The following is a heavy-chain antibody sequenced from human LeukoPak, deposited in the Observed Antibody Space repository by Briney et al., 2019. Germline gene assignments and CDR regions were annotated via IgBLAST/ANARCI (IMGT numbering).Heavy chain of an antibody. CDR2: IYYSGTT. Sequence: SETLSLTWTVSGGFVSSSSYYWGWIRQPPGKGLEWIGSIYYSGTTYYIPSLKSRITISVDTSKNQFSLKLNSVTAADTAVYYCARHGGAAAAIDYWGQGTLVTVSS. V-gene: IGHV4-39*01. CDR3: ARHGGAAAAIDY. J-gene: IGHJ4*02. CDR1: GGFVSSSSYY. D-gene: IGHD6-13*01.